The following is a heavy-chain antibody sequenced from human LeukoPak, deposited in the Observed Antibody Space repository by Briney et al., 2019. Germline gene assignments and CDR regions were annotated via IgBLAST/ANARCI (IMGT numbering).Heavy chain of an antibody. J-gene: IGHJ5*02. CDR2: VHPHGIL. Sequence: SETLSLTCAVYGGSCDDYYCSWIRQPPGKGLEWIGEVHPHGILYYNSSLLSRVTISIDTSKTQFSLRLTSVTASDTAFYHCARGRDRSKAGDLWGQGSLVTVSS. CDR1: GGSCDDYY. V-gene: IGHV4-34*01. D-gene: IGHD5-24*01. CDR3: ARGRDRSKAGDL.